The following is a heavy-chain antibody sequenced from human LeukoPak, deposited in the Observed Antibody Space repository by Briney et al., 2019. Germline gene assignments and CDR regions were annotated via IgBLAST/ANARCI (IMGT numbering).Heavy chain of an antibody. CDR2: IYGSGGGQT. CDR3: AKDVKSDGVRDIDH. J-gene: IGHJ4*02. Sequence: GGSLRLSCAAPGFTFRDYTMNWVRQAPGKGLEWVSGIYGSGGGQTFYADSVRGRFIISRDDSRNLVFLHMDRLRVEDTGLYYCAKDVKSDGVRDIDHWGQGTVVTVSS. V-gene: IGHV3-23*01. D-gene: IGHD4-17*01. CDR1: GFTFRDYT.